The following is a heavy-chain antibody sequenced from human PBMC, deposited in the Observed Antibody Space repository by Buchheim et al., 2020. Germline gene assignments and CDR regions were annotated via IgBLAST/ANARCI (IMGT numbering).Heavy chain of an antibody. D-gene: IGHD3-10*01. Sequence: QLQLQESGPGLVKPSETLSLTCTVSGGSVSSSSYFWGWIRQPPGEGLEWIGTIYYSGSTYYSPSLKSRITISVDPSKNQFSLKLSSVTAADTAVYYCARHRGGSGSYYNIDYWGQGTL. J-gene: IGHJ4*02. CDR3: ARHRGGSGSYYNIDY. CDR1: GGSVSSSSYF. V-gene: IGHV4-39*01. CDR2: IYYSGST.